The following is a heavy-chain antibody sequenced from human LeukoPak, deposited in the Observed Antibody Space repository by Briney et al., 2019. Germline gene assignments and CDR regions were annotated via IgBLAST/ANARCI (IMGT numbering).Heavy chain of an antibody. CDR2: ISYDGSNK. J-gene: IGHJ6*02. Sequence: GGSLRLSCAASGFTFSSYGMHWVRQAPGKVLEWVAVISYDGSNKYYADSVKGRFTISRDNSKNTLYLQMNSLRAEDTAVYYCAKDLGTVTTLYYYYGMDVWGQGTTVTVSS. CDR1: GFTFSSYG. V-gene: IGHV3-30*18. CDR3: AKDLGTVTTLYYYYGMDV. D-gene: IGHD4-11*01.